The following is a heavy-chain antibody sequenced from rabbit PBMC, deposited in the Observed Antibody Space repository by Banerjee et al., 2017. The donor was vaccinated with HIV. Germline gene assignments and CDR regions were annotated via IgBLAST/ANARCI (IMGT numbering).Heavy chain of an antibody. J-gene: IGHJ6*01. D-gene: IGHD4-2*01. CDR2: IYAGSSDST. V-gene: IGHV1S45*01. CDR1: GIDFSSYYW. Sequence: QEQLKESGGGLVQPGGSLKLSCKASGIDFSSYYWICWVRQAPGKGLEWIGCIYAGSSDSTYYASWAKGRFTISKTSSTTVTLQMTSLTAADTATYFCARDSNAGVIGWNFGLWGPGTLVTVS. CDR3: ARDSNAGVIGWNFGL.